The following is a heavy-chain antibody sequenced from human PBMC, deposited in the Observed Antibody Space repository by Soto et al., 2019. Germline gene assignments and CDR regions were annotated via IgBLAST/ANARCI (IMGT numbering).Heavy chain of an antibody. CDR1: GFTFSSYA. Sequence: GGSLRLSCVASGFTFSSYAMSWVRQAPGKGLEWVSNFASSNGATYYADSVKGRFTISRDNSKNTLYLQMNSLRAEDTAVYYCAKEYAASVGNHFDYWGQGTLVTVSS. V-gene: IGHV3-23*01. CDR3: AKEYAASVGNHFDY. CDR2: FASSNGAT. J-gene: IGHJ4*02. D-gene: IGHD6-13*01.